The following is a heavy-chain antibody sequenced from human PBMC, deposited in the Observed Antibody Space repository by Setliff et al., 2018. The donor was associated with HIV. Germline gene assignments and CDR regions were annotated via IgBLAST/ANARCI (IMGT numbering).Heavy chain of an antibody. Sequence: ASVKVSCKASGYTFTGHYMHWVRQAPGQGLEWMGRINPNSGVTDDAQKFQGRVTMTRDTSICTGYMDLSRLRSDDTAVYYCARDFDQEGYWGQGVLVTVSS. CDR3: ARDFDQEGY. D-gene: IGHD3-9*01. V-gene: IGHV1-2*06. CDR1: GYTFTGHY. J-gene: IGHJ4*02. CDR2: INPNSGVT.